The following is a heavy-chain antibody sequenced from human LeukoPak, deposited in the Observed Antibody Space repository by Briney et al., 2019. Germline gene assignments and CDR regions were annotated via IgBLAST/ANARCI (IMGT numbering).Heavy chain of an antibody. J-gene: IGHJ4*02. CDR3: AKDILGRGVTATSTRIDY. Sequence: SLRLSCAASGFTFDDYAMHWVRQAPGKGLEWVSGISWNSGSIGYADSVKGRFTISRDNAKNSLYQQMNSLRAEDTALYYCAKDILGRGVTATSTRIDYWGQGTLVTVSS. CDR2: ISWNSGSI. D-gene: IGHD2-21*02. V-gene: IGHV3-9*01. CDR1: GFTFDDYA.